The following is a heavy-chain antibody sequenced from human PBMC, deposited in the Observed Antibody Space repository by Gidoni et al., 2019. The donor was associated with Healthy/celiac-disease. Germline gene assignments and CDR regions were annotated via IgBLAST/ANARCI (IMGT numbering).Heavy chain of an antibody. J-gene: IGHJ5*02. D-gene: IGHD2-2*01. CDR2: INPSGGST. CDR3: ARDRTPAGPRVGSIVVVPAAISNWFDP. CDR1: GYTFTSYY. Sequence: QVQLVQSGAEVKKPGASVKVSCKASGYTFTSYYMHWVRQAPGQGLEWMGIINPSGGSTSYAQKFQGRVTMTRDTSTSTVYMELSSLRSEDTAVYYCARDRTPAGPRVGSIVVVPAAISNWFDPWGQGTLVTVSS. V-gene: IGHV1-46*01.